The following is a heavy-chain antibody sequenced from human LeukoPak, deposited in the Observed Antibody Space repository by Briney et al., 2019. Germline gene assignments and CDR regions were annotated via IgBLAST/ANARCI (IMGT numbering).Heavy chain of an antibody. V-gene: IGHV3-21*04. CDR1: GFTFSSYS. Sequence: GGSLRLSCAASGFTFSSYSMNWVRQAPGKGLEWVSSINSSSSYIYYADSVKGRFTISRDNPQNSLYLQINRLIAEDHAVLFFAREGTDMVSFDYWGQGTLVTVSS. J-gene: IGHJ4*02. CDR3: AREGTDMVSFDY. CDR2: INSSSSYI. D-gene: IGHD5-18*01.